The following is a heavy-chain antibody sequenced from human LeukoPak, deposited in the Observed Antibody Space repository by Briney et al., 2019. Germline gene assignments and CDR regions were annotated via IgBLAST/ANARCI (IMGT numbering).Heavy chain of an antibody. CDR1: GFTFDDYG. V-gene: IGHV3-20*04. CDR3: TIAPRRGEPVS. D-gene: IGHD5/OR15-5a*01. CDR2: ISWNGLST. Sequence: GGSLRLSCAASGFTFDDYGMSWVRQVPGKGLEWVSGISWNGLSTGYADSVRGRFTIFRENDKDSVYLQMNSLRAEDSAFYYYTIAPRRGEPVSWGQGIRVTVSS. J-gene: IGHJ5*02.